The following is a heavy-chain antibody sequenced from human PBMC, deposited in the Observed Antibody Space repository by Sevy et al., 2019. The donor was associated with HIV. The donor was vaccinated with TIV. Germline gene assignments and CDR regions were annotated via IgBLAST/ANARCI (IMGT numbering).Heavy chain of an antibody. CDR3: SKAPGRYVDIYMIE. V-gene: IGHV3-23*01. CDR1: GFTFSSYA. D-gene: IGHD5-12*01. CDR2: INNNGGDT. J-gene: IGHJ4*02. Sequence: GGSLRLSCAASGFTFSSYAMTWVRQAPGRGLEWVSAINNNGGDTHYADSVKGHFTISRDNSRNTLYLQMNSLRVEDTAVYYCSKAPGRYVDIYMIEWGQGTLVTVSS.